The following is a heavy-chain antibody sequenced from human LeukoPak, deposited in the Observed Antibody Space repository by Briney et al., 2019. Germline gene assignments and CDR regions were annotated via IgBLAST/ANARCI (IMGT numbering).Heavy chain of an antibody. V-gene: IGHV1-18*04. D-gene: IGHD3-10*01. J-gene: IGHJ4*02. Sequence: GASVKVSCKASGYTFTSYGISWVRQAPGQGLERMGGIGAYNGNTNYAQKLQGRVTMTTDTPTSTAYMELRSLRSDDTAVYYCARDAFYYYGSGSYDPRFDYWGQGALVTVSS. CDR1: GYTFTSYG. CDR3: ARDAFYYYGSGSYDPRFDY. CDR2: IGAYNGNT.